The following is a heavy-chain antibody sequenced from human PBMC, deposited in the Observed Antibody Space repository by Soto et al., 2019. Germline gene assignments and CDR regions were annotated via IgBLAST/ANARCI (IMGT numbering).Heavy chain of an antibody. Sequence: SETLSLTCAVYGGSFSGYYWSWIRQPPGKGLEWIGEINHSGSTNYNPSLKSRVTISVDTSKNQFSLKLSSVTAADTAVYYCARGRVSGRYYYYCMDVWGQGTTVTVSS. J-gene: IGHJ6*02. CDR3: ARGRVSGRYYYYCMDV. CDR1: GGSFSGYY. V-gene: IGHV4-34*01. D-gene: IGHD3-10*01. CDR2: INHSGST.